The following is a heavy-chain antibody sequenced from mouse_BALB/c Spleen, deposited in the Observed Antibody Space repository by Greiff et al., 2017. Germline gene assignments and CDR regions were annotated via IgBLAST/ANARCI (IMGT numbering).Heavy chain of an antibody. CDR1: GFTFSDAW. J-gene: IGHJ3*01. V-gene: IGHV2-9*02. Sequence: VQLVESGGGLVQPGGSMKLSCAASGFTFSDAWMSWVRQPPGKGLEWLGVIWAGGSTNYNSALMSRLSISKDNSKSQVFLKMNSLQTDDTAMYYCASPSTMITSGFAYWGQGTLVTVSA. D-gene: IGHD2-4*01. CDR3: ASPSTMITSGFAY. CDR2: IWAGGST.